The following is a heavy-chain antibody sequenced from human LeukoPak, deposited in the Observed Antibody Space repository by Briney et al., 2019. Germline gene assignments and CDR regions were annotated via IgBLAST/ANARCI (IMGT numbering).Heavy chain of an antibody. Sequence: SETLSLTCTVSGGSISSYYWSWLRQPPGKGLEWIGFIYYVGSTNYNPSLKSRVTISVDPSKNQFSLKLSFVTAADTAVYYCARAPYDILTRLGAFDIWGQGTMVTVSS. CDR2: IYYVGST. J-gene: IGHJ3*02. D-gene: IGHD3-9*01. CDR1: GGSISSYY. V-gene: IGHV4-59*01. CDR3: ARAPYDILTRLGAFDI.